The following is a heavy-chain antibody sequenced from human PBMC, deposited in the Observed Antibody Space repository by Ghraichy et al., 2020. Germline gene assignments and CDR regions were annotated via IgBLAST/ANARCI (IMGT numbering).Heavy chain of an antibody. CDR3: SRTNYDGTIYYPGAI. CDR1: GFTSSDHY. D-gene: IGHD3-22*01. Sequence: GGSLRLSCAASGFTSSDHYVDWVRQAPGKGLEWVGRSRNKVHSYTTEYAASVKGRFTISRDDSKNSLYLQMNSLKGEDTAIYYCSRTNYDGTIYYPGAIWGQGTMVTVSS. J-gene: IGHJ3*02. CDR2: SRNKVHSYTT. V-gene: IGHV3-72*01.